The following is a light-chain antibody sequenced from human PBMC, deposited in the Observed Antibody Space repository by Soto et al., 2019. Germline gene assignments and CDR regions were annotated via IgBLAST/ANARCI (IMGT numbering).Light chain of an antibody. V-gene: IGKV3-20*01. CDR3: QEYNTWPYT. J-gene: IGKJ2*01. CDR1: QSLRSSY. Sequence: EVVLTQSPNTLSLSPGERATLSCWASQSLRSSYLAWYQRKPGQAPRLLMFGASRRATGIPDRFNGSGSGTDFILTISSLQAEDFAVYYCQEYNTWPYTFGPGTKLDI. CDR2: GAS.